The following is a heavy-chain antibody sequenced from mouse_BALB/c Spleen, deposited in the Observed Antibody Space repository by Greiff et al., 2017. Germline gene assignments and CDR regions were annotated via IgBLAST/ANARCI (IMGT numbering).Heavy chain of an antibody. Sequence: EVQVVESGGGLVKPGGSLKLSCAASGFAFSSYDMSWVRQTPEKRLEWVAYISSGGGSTYYPDTVKGRFTISRDNAKNTLYLQMSSLKSEDTAMYYCARQRLRLPFDYWGQGTTLTVSS. J-gene: IGHJ2*01. CDR1: GFAFSSYD. CDR2: ISSGGGST. D-gene: IGHD1-2*01. V-gene: IGHV5-12-1*01. CDR3: ARQRLRLPFDY.